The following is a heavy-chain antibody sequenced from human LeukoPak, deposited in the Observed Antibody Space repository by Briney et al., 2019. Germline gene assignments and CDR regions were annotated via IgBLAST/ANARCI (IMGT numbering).Heavy chain of an antibody. Sequence: GGSLRLSCAASGFTFTSYTLHWVRQAPGKGLEWVAGILYDGSNNFYADSVKGRFTISRDNSKNTLYLQMNSLRAEDTAVYYCAKSGLNRFDYWGQGTLVTVSS. CDR2: ILYDGSNN. CDR1: GFTFTSYT. V-gene: IGHV3-30*04. CDR3: AKSGLNRFDY. J-gene: IGHJ4*02. D-gene: IGHD2-15*01.